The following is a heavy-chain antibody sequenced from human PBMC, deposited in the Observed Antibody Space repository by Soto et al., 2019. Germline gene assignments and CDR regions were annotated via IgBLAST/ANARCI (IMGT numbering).Heavy chain of an antibody. V-gene: IGHV3-48*02. Sequence: EVKLVNSGGGSVPPGGPLRPSCAASGFPFSSYGMNWARQAPGKGLEWVSYISGDTKTTNYADSVKGRFTITRDNAKSSLYLQLKSLRDDDTAVYYCARGGAGRPDYWGQGTLVIVSS. J-gene: IGHJ4*02. CDR1: GFPFSSYG. CDR2: ISGDTKTT. D-gene: IGHD6-13*01. CDR3: ARGGAGRPDY.